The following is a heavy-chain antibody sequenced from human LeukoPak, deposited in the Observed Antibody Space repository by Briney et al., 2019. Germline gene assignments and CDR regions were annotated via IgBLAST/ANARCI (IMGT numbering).Heavy chain of an antibody. Sequence: PSETLSLTCTVSGGSISSYYWSWIRQPPGKGLEWIGYIYYSGSTNYNPSLKSRVTISVDTSKNQFSLKLSSVTAADTAVYYCARGARRYYFDYWGQGTLVTVSS. CDR1: GGSISSYY. J-gene: IGHJ4*02. D-gene: IGHD5-24*01. V-gene: IGHV4-59*01. CDR3: ARGARRYYFDY. CDR2: IYYSGST.